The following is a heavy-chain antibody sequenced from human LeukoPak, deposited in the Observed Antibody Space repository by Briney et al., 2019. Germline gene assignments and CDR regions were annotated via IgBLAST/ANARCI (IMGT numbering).Heavy chain of an antibody. D-gene: IGHD5-18*01. V-gene: IGHV3-23*01. CDR1: GFTFSSYA. Sequence: GSLRLSCAASGFTFSSYAMSWVRQAPGKGLEWVSAISGSGVSTYYADSVKGRFTISRDNAKNSVYLQMNSLRAEDTAVYYCARDIRGYSYGDFDYWGQGTLVTVSS. CDR2: ISGSGVST. J-gene: IGHJ4*02. CDR3: ARDIRGYSYGDFDY.